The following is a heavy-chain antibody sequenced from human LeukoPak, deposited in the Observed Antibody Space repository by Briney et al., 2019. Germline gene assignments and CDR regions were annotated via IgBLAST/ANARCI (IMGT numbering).Heavy chain of an antibody. V-gene: IGHV3-7*01. CDR2: IKQDGSEK. CDR3: ARASLRYFDWLLSHDAFDI. D-gene: IGHD3-9*01. J-gene: IGHJ3*02. CDR1: GFTFSSYW. Sequence: GGSLRLSCAASGFTFSSYWMSWVRQAPGKGLEWVANIKQDGSEKYYVDSVKGRFTISRDNAKNSLYLQMNSLRAEDTAVYYCARASLRYFDWLLSHDAFDIWGQGTMVTVSS.